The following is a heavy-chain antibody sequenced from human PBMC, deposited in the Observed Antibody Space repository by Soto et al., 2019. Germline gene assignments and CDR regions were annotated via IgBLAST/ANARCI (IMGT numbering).Heavy chain of an antibody. CDR3: ARDGSLCRSTRCSSDAFDI. CDR1: GLTFSSYG. J-gene: IGHJ3*02. D-gene: IGHD2-2*01. CDR2: KWYDGSNK. V-gene: IGHV3-33*01. Sequence: QVQLVESGGGVVQPGRCLRLSCAASGLTFSSYGMHWVRQAPGKGLEWVAVKWYDGSNKYYADSVKGRFTISRDNSKNTLYLQMSSLSAEDTAVYYCARDGSLCRSTRCSSDAFDIWGQGTMVTVSS.